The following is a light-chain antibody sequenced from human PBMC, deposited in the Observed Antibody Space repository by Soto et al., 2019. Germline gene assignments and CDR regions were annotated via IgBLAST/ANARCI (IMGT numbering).Light chain of an antibody. J-gene: IGKJ2*01. CDR3: EQYNAWPPYT. CDR1: QTGTGA. CDR2: GAS. Sequence: EIVMTQSPATLYVSPGERATLSCRASQTGTGALAWYQQKPGQAPRLLLYGASTRAPGVPDRFSGSGSGTDFTHTISSLQSEDCAVYYCEQYNAWPPYTFGQGTNVEIK. V-gene: IGKV3-15*01.